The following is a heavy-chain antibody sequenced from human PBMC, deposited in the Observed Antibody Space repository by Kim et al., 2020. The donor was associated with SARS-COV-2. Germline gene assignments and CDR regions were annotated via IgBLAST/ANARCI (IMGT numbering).Heavy chain of an antibody. CDR1: GLTFSTYA. CDR2: ISGSGSR. Sequence: GGSLRLSCAASGLTFSTYAMSWVRQAAGKGLEWVASISGSGSRYYVDSVKGRFTISRDNSKNTVYLQLNCLRADDTAVYYCANGYSGRERFQYWGQGTVVAVSS. D-gene: IGHD5-12*01. J-gene: IGHJ1*01. CDR3: ANGYSGRERFQY. V-gene: IGHV3-23*01.